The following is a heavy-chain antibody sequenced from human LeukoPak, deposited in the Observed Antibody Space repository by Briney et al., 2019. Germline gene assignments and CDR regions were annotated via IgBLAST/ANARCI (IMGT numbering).Heavy chain of an antibody. CDR2: INHSGST. CDR3: ARASYSYDISGWVPFDY. J-gene: IGHJ4*02. V-gene: IGHV4-34*01. CDR1: GGTFSGYY. D-gene: IGHD3-22*01. Sequence: SETLSLTCAVYGGTFSGYYWSWIRQPPGKGLEWIGEINHSGSTNYYPSLKSRVTISVDTSKNQFSLKLSSVTAADTAVYYCARASYSYDISGWVPFDYWGQGTLVTVSS.